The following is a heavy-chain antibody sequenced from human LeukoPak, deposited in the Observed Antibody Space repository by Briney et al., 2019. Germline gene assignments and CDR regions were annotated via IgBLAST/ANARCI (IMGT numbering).Heavy chain of an antibody. Sequence: GGSLRLSCAASGITFSSYWMHWVRQDAGKGLVWVSRINGVGSSTDYAGSVRGRFTISRDNAKNSPYLQMNSLRAEDTAVYYCATSNWNYYNYWGQGTLVTVSS. CDR1: GITFSSYW. V-gene: IGHV3-74*01. D-gene: IGHD1-20*01. J-gene: IGHJ4*02. CDR2: INGVGSST. CDR3: ATSNWNYYNY.